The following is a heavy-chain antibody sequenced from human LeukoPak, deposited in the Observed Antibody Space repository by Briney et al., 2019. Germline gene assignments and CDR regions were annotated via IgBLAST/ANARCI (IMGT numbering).Heavy chain of an antibody. CDR1: GGSIGSSDYY. CDR2: IDYSGST. D-gene: IGHD6-13*01. CDR3: ASQEQQLGTGGVDY. V-gene: IGHV4-39*07. Sequence: SETLSLTCTVSGGSIGSSDYYWGWIRQPPGQGLEWIGSIDYSGSTYSNPPLKSRVTVSVDTSKNQFSLKLSSVTAADTAVYYCASQEQQLGTGGVDYWGQGTLVTVSS. J-gene: IGHJ4*02.